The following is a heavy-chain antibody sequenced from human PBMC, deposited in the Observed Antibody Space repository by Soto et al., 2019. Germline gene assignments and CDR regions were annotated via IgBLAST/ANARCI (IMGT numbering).Heavy chain of an antibody. CDR3: ARVLKGFDAFDI. CDR2: IKQDGSEK. Sequence: GGSLRLSCAASGFTFSSYWMSWVRQAPGKGLERVANIKQDGSEKYYVDSVKGRFTISRDNAKNSLYPQMNSLRAEDTAVYYCARVLKGFDAFDIWGKGTMVTVSS. J-gene: IGHJ3*02. V-gene: IGHV3-7*01. CDR1: GFTFSSYW.